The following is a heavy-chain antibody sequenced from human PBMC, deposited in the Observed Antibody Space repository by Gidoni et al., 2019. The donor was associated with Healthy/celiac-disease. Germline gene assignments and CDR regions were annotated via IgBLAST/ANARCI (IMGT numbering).Heavy chain of an antibody. D-gene: IGHD4-17*01. CDR1: GLTFSNYW. CDR3: ARELYGDDAFDI. CDR2: IISDGSST. J-gene: IGHJ3*02. V-gene: IGHV3-74*01. Sequence: EVQLVESGGGLVQPGGSLRLSCAASGLTFSNYWMHWVRQAPGKGLVWVSRIISDGSSTNYADSVKGRFTISRDNAKNTLYLQMNSLRAEDTAVYYCARELYGDDAFDIWGQGTMVTVSS.